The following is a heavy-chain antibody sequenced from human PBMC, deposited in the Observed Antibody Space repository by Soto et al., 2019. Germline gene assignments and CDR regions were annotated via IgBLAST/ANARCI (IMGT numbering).Heavy chain of an antibody. CDR3: ARDLGWLQFWY. CDR1: GFTFSSYS. Sequence: EVQLVESGGGLVKPGGSLRLSCAASGFTFSSYSMNWVRQAPGKGLEWVSSISSSSSYIYYAESVKGRFTISRDNAKNSLYLQMNSLRAEDTAVYYCARDLGWLQFWYWGQGTLVTVSS. J-gene: IGHJ4*02. CDR2: ISSSSSYI. D-gene: IGHD5-12*01. V-gene: IGHV3-21*01.